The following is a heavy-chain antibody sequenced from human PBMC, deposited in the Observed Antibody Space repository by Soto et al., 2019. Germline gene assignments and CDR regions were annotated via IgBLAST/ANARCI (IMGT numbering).Heavy chain of an antibody. D-gene: IGHD1-26*01. Sequence: PSQPLSLTCAISGDSVSGNSAAWNWIRQSPSRGLEWLGRTYYRSKWYNDYAVSVKSRITINPDTSKNQFSLQLNSVTPEDTAVYYCARDHLLGATLNYYYGMDVWGQGTTVTVSS. J-gene: IGHJ6*02. CDR2: TYYRSKWYN. CDR1: GDSVSGNSAA. CDR3: ARDHLLGATLNYYYGMDV. V-gene: IGHV6-1*01.